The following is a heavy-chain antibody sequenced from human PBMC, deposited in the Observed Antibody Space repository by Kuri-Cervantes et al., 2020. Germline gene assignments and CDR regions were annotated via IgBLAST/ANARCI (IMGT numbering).Heavy chain of an antibody. CDR3: ARGQITIFGVPIPDYYGMDV. CDR2: ISYDGSNK. V-gene: IGHV3-30-3*01. J-gene: IGHJ6*02. CDR1: GFTFGSYA. D-gene: IGHD3-3*01. Sequence: GGSLRLSCAASGFTFGSYAMHWVRQAPGKGLEWVAVISYDGSNKYYADSGKGRFTISRDNSKNTLYLQMNSLRAEDTAVYYCARGQITIFGVPIPDYYGMDVWGQGTTVTVSS.